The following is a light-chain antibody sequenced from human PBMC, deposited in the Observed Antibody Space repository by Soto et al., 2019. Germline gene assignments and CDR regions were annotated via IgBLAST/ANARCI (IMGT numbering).Light chain of an antibody. CDR3: SSYTSSSTPYV. CDR2: DVS. V-gene: IGLV2-14*01. J-gene: IGLJ1*01. Sequence: QSALTQPASVSGSPGQSITISCTGTSSEVGGYNYVSWYQQHPGKAPKLMIYDVSNRPSGVSNRFSGSKSGNTASRTVSGLQAEDEADYYCSSYTSSSTPYVFGTGTKLTVL. CDR1: SSEVGGYNY.